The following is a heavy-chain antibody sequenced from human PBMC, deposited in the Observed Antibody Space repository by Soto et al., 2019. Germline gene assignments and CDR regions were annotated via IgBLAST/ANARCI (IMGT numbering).Heavy chain of an antibody. Sequence: QVQLVESGGGVVQPGRSLRLSCAASGFTFSSYGMHWVRQAPGKGLEWVAVISYDGSNKYYAGSVKGRFTISRDNSKNTLYLQMNSLRAEDTAVYYCAKDLRQVGPKPVTDWFDPWGQGTLVTVSS. CDR1: GFTFSSYG. CDR3: AKDLRQVGPKPVTDWFDP. D-gene: IGHD1-26*01. J-gene: IGHJ5*02. V-gene: IGHV3-30*18. CDR2: ISYDGSNK.